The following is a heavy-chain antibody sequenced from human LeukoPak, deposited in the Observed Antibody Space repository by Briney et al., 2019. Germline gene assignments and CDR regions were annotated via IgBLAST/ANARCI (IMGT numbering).Heavy chain of an antibody. V-gene: IGHV1-2*02. Sequence: ASVKVSCKASGYSFTGYYMRWVRQAPGQGLEWMGWINPNSGGTKYAQKFKGRVTMTRDTSISTAYMELSRLRSDDTAVYYWARVDTAMVAGGGDYWGQGTLVTVSS. J-gene: IGHJ4*02. CDR1: GYSFTGYY. CDR3: ARVDTAMVAGGGDY. CDR2: INPNSGGT. D-gene: IGHD5-18*01.